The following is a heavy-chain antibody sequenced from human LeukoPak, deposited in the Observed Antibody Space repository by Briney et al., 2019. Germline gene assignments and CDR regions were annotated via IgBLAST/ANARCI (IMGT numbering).Heavy chain of an antibody. CDR3: ARVGIQLWSWYYFDY. J-gene: IGHJ4*02. Sequence: ASVKVSCKASGYTFTSYYMHWVRQAPGQGLEWMGIINPSGGSTSYAQKFQGRVTMTRDTSTSTVYMELSSLRSEDTAVYYCARVGIQLWSWYYFDYWGQGTLVTVSS. D-gene: IGHD5-18*01. CDR2: INPSGGST. V-gene: IGHV1-46*01. CDR1: GYTFTSYY.